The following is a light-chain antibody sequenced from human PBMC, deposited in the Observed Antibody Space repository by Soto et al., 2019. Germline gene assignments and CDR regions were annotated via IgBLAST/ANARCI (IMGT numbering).Light chain of an antibody. J-gene: IGLJ1*01. CDR3: SSYAATNNDV. Sequence: QSVLTQPPSASGSPGQSVTISCTGTSSDVGGYNFVSWYRQYPGKAPQLIIYEVTKRPSGFPDRFSGSKSGNTASLTVSGLQAEDEADYYCSSYAATNNDVFGSGTKVTVL. V-gene: IGLV2-8*01. CDR2: EVT. CDR1: SSDVGGYNF.